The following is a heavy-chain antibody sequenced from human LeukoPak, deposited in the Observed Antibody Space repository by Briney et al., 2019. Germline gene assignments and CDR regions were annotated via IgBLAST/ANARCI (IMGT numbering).Heavy chain of an antibody. CDR3: ARERHDILTGYSYYFDY. V-gene: IGHV1-69*13. J-gene: IGHJ4*02. CDR1: GGTFSSYA. CDR2: IIPIFGTA. D-gene: IGHD3-9*01. Sequence: SVKVSCKASGGTFSSYAISWVRQAPGEGLEWLGGIIPIFGTANYAQKFQDRVTITADESTSTAYMELSSLRSEDTAVYYCARERHDILTGYSYYFDYWGQGTLVTVSS.